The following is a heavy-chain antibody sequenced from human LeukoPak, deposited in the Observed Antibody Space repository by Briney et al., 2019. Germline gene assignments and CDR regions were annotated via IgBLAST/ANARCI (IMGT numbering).Heavy chain of an antibody. CDR1: GYFISSGYY. D-gene: IGHD2-2*01. V-gene: IGHV4-38-2*02. CDR2: IHHSGST. CDR3: AKDCSSTCCHVYFDY. J-gene: IGHJ4*02. Sequence: PSETLSLTCTVSGYFISSGYYWGWIRQPPGKGLQWIGSIHHSGSTYYNPSLKSRVTISVDTSKNQFSLKLSSVTAADTAVYYCAKDCSSTCCHVYFDYWGQGTLVTVSS.